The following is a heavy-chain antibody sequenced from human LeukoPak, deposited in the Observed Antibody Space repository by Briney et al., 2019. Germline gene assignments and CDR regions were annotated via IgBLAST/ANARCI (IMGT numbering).Heavy chain of an antibody. CDR3: AKDDNSWSLDY. CDR1: GFTFSHYW. J-gene: IGHJ4*02. CDR2: IEQDGSRK. D-gene: IGHD6-13*01. Sequence: GGSLRLSCAASGFTFSHYWMSWVRQAPGKGLERVASIEQDGSRKYYGDSVKGRFTISRDNAKNSLYLQMNSLRAEDTAFYYCAKDDNSWSLDYWGQGTLVTVSS. V-gene: IGHV3-7*01.